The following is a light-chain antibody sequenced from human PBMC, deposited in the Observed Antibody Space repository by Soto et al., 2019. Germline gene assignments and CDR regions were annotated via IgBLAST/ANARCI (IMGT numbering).Light chain of an antibody. Sequence: QLVLTQSPSASASLGASVKLTCTLSSGHSSYAIAWHQQQPEKGPRYLMKLSNDGSHSKGDGIPDRFSGSSSGAERYLTISSLQSEDEADYYCQTWGTGIWVFGGGTKVTVL. CDR2: LSNDGSH. CDR3: QTWGTGIWV. J-gene: IGLJ3*02. CDR1: SGHSSYA. V-gene: IGLV4-69*01.